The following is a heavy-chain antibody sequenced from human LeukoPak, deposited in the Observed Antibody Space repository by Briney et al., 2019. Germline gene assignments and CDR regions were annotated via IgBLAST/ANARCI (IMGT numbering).Heavy chain of an antibody. CDR2: IYTSGST. Sequence: SETLSLTCTVSGGSISSYYWSWIRQPPGKGLEWIGYIYTSGSTNYNPSLKSRVTISVDTSKNQFSLKLSSVTAADTAVYYCARQRDWLDPWGQGTLVTVSS. CDR3: ARQRDWLDP. V-gene: IGHV4-4*09. CDR1: GGSISSYY. J-gene: IGHJ5*02.